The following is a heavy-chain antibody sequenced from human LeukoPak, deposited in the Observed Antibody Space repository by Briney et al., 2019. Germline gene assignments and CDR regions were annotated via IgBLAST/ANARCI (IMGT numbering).Heavy chain of an antibody. J-gene: IGHJ4*02. Sequence: PGGSLRLSCAASGFTFSSYEMNWVRQAPGKGLEWVSYITSSGSNIFHADSVKGRFTISRDNAKNSLYLQMNSLRAEDTAIYYCARGMVSCGGDCLGYWGQGTLVTVSS. D-gene: IGHD2-21*02. CDR1: GFTFSSYE. CDR2: ITSSGSNI. CDR3: ARGMVSCGGDCLGY. V-gene: IGHV3-48*03.